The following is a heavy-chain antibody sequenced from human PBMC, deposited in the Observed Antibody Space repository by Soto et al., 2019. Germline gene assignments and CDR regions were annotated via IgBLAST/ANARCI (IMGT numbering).Heavy chain of an antibody. V-gene: IGHV4-4*02. J-gene: IGHJ4*02. D-gene: IGHD6-13*01. CDR2: SHQSGNT. CDR1: GVSISSHDW. CDR3: ATRDTSRFY. Sequence: QVQLQESGPGLVKPSGTLSLTCAVTGVSISSHDWWTWVRQPPGKGREWIGDSHQSGNTNSTSSPXSRVTISVDKSKNQFSLNLSSVTVADTAVYYCATRDTSRFYWGQGTLVTVSS.